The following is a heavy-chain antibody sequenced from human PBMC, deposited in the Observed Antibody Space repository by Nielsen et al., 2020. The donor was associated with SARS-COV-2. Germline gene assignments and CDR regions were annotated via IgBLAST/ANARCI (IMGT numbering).Heavy chain of an antibody. CDR3: ARGPHDYGDPTERYWYFDL. CDR1: VGSFSDYY. J-gene: IGHJ2*01. CDR2: INYRGST. D-gene: IGHD4-17*01. Sequence: SETLSLTCAVYVGSFSDYYWSWIRQPPGKGLEWIGEINYRGSTNYNPSLKSRVTISVDTSKNQFSLKLSSVTAADTAVYYCARGPHDYGDPTERYWYFDLWGRGTLVTVSS. V-gene: IGHV4-34*01.